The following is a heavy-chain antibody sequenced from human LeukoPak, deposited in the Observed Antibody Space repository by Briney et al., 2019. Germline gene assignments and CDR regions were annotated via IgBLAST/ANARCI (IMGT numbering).Heavy chain of an antibody. CDR2: ISYDGSNK. D-gene: IGHD3-22*01. Sequence: GGSLRLSCAASGFTFSSYGMHWVRQAPGKGLEWVAVISYDGSNKYYADSVKGRFTISRDNSKNTLYLQMNSLRAEDTAVYYCAKDISWLSTYYFDYWGQGTLVTVSS. CDR1: GFTFSSYG. V-gene: IGHV3-30*18. J-gene: IGHJ4*02. CDR3: AKDISWLSTYYFDY.